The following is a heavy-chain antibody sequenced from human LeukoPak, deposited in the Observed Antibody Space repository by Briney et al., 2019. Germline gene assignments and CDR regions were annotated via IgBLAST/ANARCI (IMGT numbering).Heavy chain of an antibody. CDR1: GFTFSDYW. CDR3: AREGKRRLARDAFDI. V-gene: IGHV3-7*01. Sequence: GGSLRLSCAASGFTFSDYWMSWVRQAPGKGLELVASINQDGSDNYFADSLRGRFTVSRDNAKSSLYLQLNSLRAEDAAVYYCAREGKRRLARDAFDIWGQRTMVTVSS. CDR2: INQDGSDN. D-gene: IGHD1-1*01. J-gene: IGHJ3*02.